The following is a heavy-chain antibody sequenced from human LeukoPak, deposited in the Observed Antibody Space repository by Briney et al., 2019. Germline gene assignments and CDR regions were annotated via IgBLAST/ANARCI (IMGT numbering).Heavy chain of an antibody. V-gene: IGHV3-23*01. D-gene: IGHD4-17*01. CDR2: ISGGGGST. CDR1: GFTFKNYG. Sequence: PGGSLRLSCAAAGFTFKNYGMSWVRQAPGKGLEWVSGISGGGGSTYYADSVKGRFTISRDNAKNSLYLQMNSLRAEDTAVYYCARDRSTVTTWVDYWGQGTLVTVSS. CDR3: ARDRSTVTTWVDY. J-gene: IGHJ4*02.